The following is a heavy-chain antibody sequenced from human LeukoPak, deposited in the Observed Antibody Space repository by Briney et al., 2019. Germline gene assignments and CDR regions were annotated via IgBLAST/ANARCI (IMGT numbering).Heavy chain of an antibody. V-gene: IGHV3-23*01. Sequence: GGSLRLSCAVSGFTFNIYAMSWVRQAPPKGLEWVSSITGSGTGTFYADSVKDRFTISRDNSKNTLYLQMSRLRAEDTAVYYCAKDRPNYHENNGHYYKPNGDYWGQGTLVTVSS. D-gene: IGHD3-22*01. CDR2: ITGSGTGT. CDR1: GFTFNIYA. J-gene: IGHJ4*02. CDR3: AKDRPNYHENNGHYYKPNGDY.